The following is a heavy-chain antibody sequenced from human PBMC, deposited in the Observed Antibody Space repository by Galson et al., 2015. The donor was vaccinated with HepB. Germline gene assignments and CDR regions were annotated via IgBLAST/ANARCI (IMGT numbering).Heavy chain of an antibody. D-gene: IGHD2/OR15-2a*01. V-gene: IGHV3-23*01. CDR3: EKDQGVVGYYRGYYFDY. CDR1: GFTFTNYA. J-gene: IGHJ4*02. CDR2: ISGSGGTN. Sequence: SLRLSCAASGFTFTNYAMSWVRQAPGKGLEWVSAISGSGGTNNYADSVTGRFTISRAGYKNTLYLLLNSLRAEDTAVYYCEKDQGVVGYYRGYYFDYWGQGTVVSVSS.